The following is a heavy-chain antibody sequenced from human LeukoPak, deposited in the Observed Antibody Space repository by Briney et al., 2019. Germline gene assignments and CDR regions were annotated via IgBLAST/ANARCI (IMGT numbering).Heavy chain of an antibody. CDR3: ARGGLVIIHDY. Sequence: KASETLSLTCAVYGGSFSGYYWSWIRQPPGKGLEWIGEINHSGSTNYNPSLKSRVTISVDTSKNQFSLKLSSVTAADTAVYYCARGGLVIIHDYWGQGTLVTVSS. D-gene: IGHD3/OR15-3a*01. J-gene: IGHJ4*02. CDR2: INHSGST. V-gene: IGHV4-34*01. CDR1: GGSFSGYY.